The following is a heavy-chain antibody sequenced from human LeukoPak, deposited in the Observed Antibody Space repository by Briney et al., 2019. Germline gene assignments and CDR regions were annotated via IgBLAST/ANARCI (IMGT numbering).Heavy chain of an antibody. CDR2: ISSSGTYL. CDR1: GCTFSTYN. V-gene: IGHV3-21*01. D-gene: IGHD3-3*01. Sequence: GGSLRLSCAASGCTFSTYNMNWVRRAPGKGLEWVSSISSSGTYLYYADSMKGRFTISRDNAKNSLYLQMNSLRAEDTAVYYCAREIVLNDFWSGYYNDYWGQGTLVTVSS. J-gene: IGHJ4*02. CDR3: AREIVLNDFWSGYYNDY.